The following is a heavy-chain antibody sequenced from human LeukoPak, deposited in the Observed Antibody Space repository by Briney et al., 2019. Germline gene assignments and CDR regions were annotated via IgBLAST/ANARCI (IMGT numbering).Heavy chain of an antibody. D-gene: IGHD2-21*02. CDR3: ARDRGVTLFYYGMDV. CDR1: GFTFSNHE. Sequence: GGSLRLSCAASGFTFSNHEMNWVRQAPGKGLEWVSYISSSGGTIYYADSAKGRFTISRDNAKNSLYLQMNSLRAEDTAVYYCARDRGVTLFYYGMDVWGQGTTVTVSS. CDR2: ISSSGGTI. V-gene: IGHV3-48*03. J-gene: IGHJ6*02.